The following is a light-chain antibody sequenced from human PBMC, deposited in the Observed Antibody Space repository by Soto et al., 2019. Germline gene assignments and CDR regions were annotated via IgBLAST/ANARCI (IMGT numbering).Light chain of an antibody. CDR1: QSISNR. CDR2: DAS. V-gene: IGKV1-5*01. CDR3: QQYGVVWT. J-gene: IGKJ1*01. Sequence: DIQMTQSPSTLYASVGDRVTITCRASQSISNRLAWDQQKPGKAPKVLIYDASSLESGVPSRFSGSGSATEFLLTISSLQPEDFATYHSQQYGVVWTVGQGTNVELK.